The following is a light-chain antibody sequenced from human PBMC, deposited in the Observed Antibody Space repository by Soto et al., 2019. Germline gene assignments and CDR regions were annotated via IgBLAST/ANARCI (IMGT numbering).Light chain of an antibody. Sequence: DIQMTQSPSTLSASVGDRVTITCRASQSISSWLAWYQQKPGKAPNLLIYDASSLKSGVPSRFSGSGSGTEFTLTISSLQPDDFATYYCQQYHSYSSYTFGQGTKLEIK. CDR2: DAS. CDR1: QSISSW. J-gene: IGKJ2*01. V-gene: IGKV1-5*01. CDR3: QQYHSYSSYT.